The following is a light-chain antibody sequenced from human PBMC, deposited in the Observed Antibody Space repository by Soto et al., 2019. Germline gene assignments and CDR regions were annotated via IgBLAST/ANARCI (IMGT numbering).Light chain of an antibody. J-gene: IGKJ2*01. Sequence: EIVMTQSPATLSVSPGERATLSCRASQNIGSNLAWFQQKPGQGPRFLIYGASTRATGIPARLSGSGSGTEFTLTISSLQSEDFAVYYCHQYHNWYAFGQGTKLEIK. CDR2: GAS. V-gene: IGKV3-15*01. CDR3: HQYHNWYA. CDR1: QNIGSN.